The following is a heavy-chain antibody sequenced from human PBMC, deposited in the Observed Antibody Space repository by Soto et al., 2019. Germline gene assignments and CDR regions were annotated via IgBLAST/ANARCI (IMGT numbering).Heavy chain of an antibody. V-gene: IGHV4-59*01. CDR3: ARGRIQLWYPFDY. Sequence: SETLSLTCTVSGGSISSYYRSWSRQPPWKGLEWIGYIYYSGSTNYNPSLKSRVTISVDTSKNQFSLKLSSVTAADTAVYYCARGRIQLWYPFDYWGQGTLVTVSS. CDR1: GGSISSYY. D-gene: IGHD5-18*01. J-gene: IGHJ4*02. CDR2: IYYSGST.